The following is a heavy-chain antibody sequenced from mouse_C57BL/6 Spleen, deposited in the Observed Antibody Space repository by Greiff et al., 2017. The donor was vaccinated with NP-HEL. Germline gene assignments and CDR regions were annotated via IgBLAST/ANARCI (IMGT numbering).Heavy chain of an antibody. CDR1: GFNIKDDY. J-gene: IGHJ3*01. V-gene: IGHV14-4*01. CDR2: IDPENGDT. CDR3: TTHYGSSYRAY. Sequence: DVQLQESGAELVRPGASVKLSCTASGFNIKDDYMHWVKQRPEQGLEWIGWIDPENGDTEYASKFQGKATITADTSSNTAYLQLSSLTSEDTAVYYCTTHYGSSYRAYWGQGTLVTVSA. D-gene: IGHD1-1*01.